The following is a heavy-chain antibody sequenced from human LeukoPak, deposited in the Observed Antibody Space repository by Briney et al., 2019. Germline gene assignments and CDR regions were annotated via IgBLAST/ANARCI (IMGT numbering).Heavy chain of an antibody. D-gene: IGHD2-15*01. CDR2: IRYDGTDK. Sequence: GGSLRLSCVASGFSFSNYGMHWVRQAPGKGLEWVAFIRYDGTDKNYAGSVKGRFTISRDNSKNTLYLQMNSLRAEDTAVYYCAKAVVAAGYYFDYWGQGTLVTVSS. V-gene: IGHV3-30*02. J-gene: IGHJ4*02. CDR1: GFSFSNYG. CDR3: AKAVVAAGYYFDY.